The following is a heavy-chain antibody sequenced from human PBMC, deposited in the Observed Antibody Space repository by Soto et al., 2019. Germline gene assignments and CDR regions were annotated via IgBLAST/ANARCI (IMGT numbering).Heavy chain of an antibody. J-gene: IGHJ4*02. V-gene: IGHV3-33*01. CDR3: ARVPVSGITTALPKD. CDR2: IWSDGSNK. CDR1: GFTFSNYG. Sequence: GGSLRLSCAASGFTFSNYGMHWVRQAPGKGLEWVAVIWSDGSNKYYADSVKGRFTISRDNSKNTLYLQMNSLRAEDTAVYYCARVPVSGITTALPKDWGQGTLVTVSS. D-gene: IGHD3-10*01.